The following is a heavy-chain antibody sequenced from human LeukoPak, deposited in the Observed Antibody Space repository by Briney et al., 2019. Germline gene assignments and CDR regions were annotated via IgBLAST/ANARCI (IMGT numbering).Heavy chain of an antibody. CDR3: AREEISEVDYDILTGYYYYYYGMDV. V-gene: IGHV1-2*02. J-gene: IGHJ6*02. D-gene: IGHD3-9*01. Sequence: ASVKVSCKPSGYTFTGYYMQWVRQAPGQGLEWMGWINPIGGGTNYGQKFQGRATMTRNTSISTAYMELSRLRSDDTAVYYCAREEISEVDYDILTGYYYYYYGMDVWGQGTTVTVSS. CDR2: INPIGGGT. CDR1: GYTFTGYY.